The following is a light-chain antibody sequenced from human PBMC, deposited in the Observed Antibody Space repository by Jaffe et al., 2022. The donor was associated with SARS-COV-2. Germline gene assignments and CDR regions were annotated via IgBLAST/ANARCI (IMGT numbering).Light chain of an antibody. CDR1: QSISIH. V-gene: IGKV3-15*01. J-gene: IGKJ2*01. Sequence: ETVMTQSPATLSVSPGERATLSCRASQSISIHLAWYQQKPGQAPRLLIYAASSRATGIPARLTGSGSGTEFTLTISNLQSEDFAVYWCQQYNNWPYTFGQGTKLEIK. CDR3: QQYNNWPYT. CDR2: AAS.